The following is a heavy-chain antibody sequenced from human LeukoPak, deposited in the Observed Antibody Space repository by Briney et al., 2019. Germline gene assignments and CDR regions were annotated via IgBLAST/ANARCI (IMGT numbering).Heavy chain of an antibody. CDR2: ISSTGSAT. CDR1: GFTFSGYA. CDR3: AKGPRVLRFLEWLVDYYMDV. V-gene: IGHV3-23*01. J-gene: IGHJ6*03. Sequence: GGSLRLSCAASGFTFSGYAMSWVRQAPGKGLEWVSAISSTGSATYYADSVKGRFAISRDNSKNTLDLQMNSLRADDTAVYYCAKGPRVLRFLEWLVDYYMDVWGKGTTVTVSS. D-gene: IGHD3-3*01.